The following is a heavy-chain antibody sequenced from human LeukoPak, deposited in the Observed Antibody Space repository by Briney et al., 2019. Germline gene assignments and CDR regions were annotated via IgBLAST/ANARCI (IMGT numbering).Heavy chain of an antibody. D-gene: IGHD2-15*01. CDR3: AKDYCRDGNCPFPFLDS. J-gene: IGHJ4*02. CDR2: AQGDGRLQ. CDR1: GFSFSTYG. V-gene: IGHV3-30*02. Sequence: SGGSLRLSCAASGFSFSTYGMHWVRQAPGKGLERVAAAQGDGRLQYYADSVKGRFTISRDNSKNTVYMQMSSLRAEDTATYYCAKDYCRDGNCPFPFLDSWGQGTLVTVSS.